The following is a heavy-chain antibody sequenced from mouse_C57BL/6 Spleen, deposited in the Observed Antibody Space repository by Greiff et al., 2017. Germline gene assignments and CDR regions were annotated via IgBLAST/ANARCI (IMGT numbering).Heavy chain of an antibody. CDR1: GFTFSSYA. CDR3: ARDLSDYLDY. Sequence: EVKLVESGGGLVKPGGSLKLSCAASGFTFSSYAMSWVRQTPEKRLEWVATISDGGSYTYYPNNVKGRFTISRDNAKNNLYLQMSHLKSEDTAMYYCARDLSDYLDYWGQGTTLTVSS. J-gene: IGHJ2*01. V-gene: IGHV5-4*01. CDR2: ISDGGSYT.